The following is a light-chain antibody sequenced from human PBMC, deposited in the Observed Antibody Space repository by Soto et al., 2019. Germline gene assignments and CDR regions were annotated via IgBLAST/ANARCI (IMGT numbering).Light chain of an antibody. CDR1: QSVSSSY. Sequence: EIVLTQSPGTLSLSPGERATLSCRASQSVSSSYLAWYQQKPGQAPRLLIYGASCRATGIPDRFSGSGSGTDFTLTISRLEPDDFAVYYCQQYGSSPLFTFGPGTKVDIK. CDR3: QQYGSSPLFT. J-gene: IGKJ3*01. V-gene: IGKV3-20*01. CDR2: GAS.